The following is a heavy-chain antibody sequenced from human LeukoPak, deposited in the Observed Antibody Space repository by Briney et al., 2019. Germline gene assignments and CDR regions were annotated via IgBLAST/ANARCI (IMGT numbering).Heavy chain of an antibody. D-gene: IGHD2-21*02. J-gene: IGHJ4*02. CDR3: ARGTVTAPDY. V-gene: IGHV3-30*03. Sequence: PGGSLRLSCAASGFTFSSYGMHWVRQAPGKGLEWVAVISYDRINKGYAASVTGRFTISRDNSKNTLYLQMNRLRPEDTAVYYCARGTVTAPDYWGQGTLVTVS. CDR2: ISYDRINK. CDR1: GFTFSSYG.